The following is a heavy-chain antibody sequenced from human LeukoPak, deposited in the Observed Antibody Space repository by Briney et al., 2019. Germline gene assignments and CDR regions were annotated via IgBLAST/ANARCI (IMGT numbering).Heavy chain of an antibody. Sequence: GGSLRLSCAASGFTFSSYEMSWVRQAPGKGLEWVSYISSSGSTIYYADSVKGRFTISRDNAKNSLYLQMNSLRAEDTAVYYCARSGYSGYTSFDYWGQGTLVTVSS. V-gene: IGHV3-48*03. CDR1: GFTFSSYE. CDR3: ARSGYSGYTSFDY. D-gene: IGHD5-12*01. CDR2: ISSSGSTI. J-gene: IGHJ4*02.